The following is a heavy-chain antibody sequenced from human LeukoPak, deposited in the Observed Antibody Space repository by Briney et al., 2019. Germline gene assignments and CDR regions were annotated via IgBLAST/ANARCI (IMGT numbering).Heavy chain of an antibody. D-gene: IGHD1-26*01. Sequence: VASVKVSCKASGYTFTGYYMHWVRQAPGQGLEWMGWINPNSGDTNSAQKFQGRVTMTRDTSISTAYMELSRLTSDDTAVYYCARAGPFYSGNYLGFWGQGTLVTVSS. CDR1: GYTFTGYY. CDR3: ARAGPFYSGNYLGF. CDR2: INPNSGDT. J-gene: IGHJ4*02. V-gene: IGHV1-2*02.